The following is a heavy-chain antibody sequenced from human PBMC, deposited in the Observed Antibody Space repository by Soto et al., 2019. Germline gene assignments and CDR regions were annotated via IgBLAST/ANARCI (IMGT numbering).Heavy chain of an antibody. V-gene: IGHV1-69*02. CDR2: IIPILGIA. CDR3: ANYYGDSNRPPFDF. J-gene: IGHJ4*02. CDR1: GGTFSSYT. Sequence: QVQLVQSGAEVKKPGSSVKVSCKASGGTFSSYTISWVRQAPGQGLEWMGRIIPILGIANYAQKFQGRVTNTADKSTSTGYMELGNLRSEDTAVDYWANYYGDSNRPPFDFLGQGTPVTVSP. D-gene: IGHD4-17*01.